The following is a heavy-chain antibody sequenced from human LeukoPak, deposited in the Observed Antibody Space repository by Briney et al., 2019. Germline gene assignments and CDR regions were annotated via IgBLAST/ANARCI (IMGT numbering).Heavy chain of an antibody. D-gene: IGHD3-10*01. CDR3: ARDLMVRGRFGFDP. Sequence: GGCLRLSCAASGFTFSSYSMNWVRLAPGKGLEWVSSISSSSSYIYYADSVKGRFTISRDNAKNSLYLQMNSLGAEDTAVYYCARDLMVRGRFGFDPWGQGTLVTVSS. CDR1: GFTFSSYS. V-gene: IGHV3-21*01. CDR2: ISSSSSYI. J-gene: IGHJ5*02.